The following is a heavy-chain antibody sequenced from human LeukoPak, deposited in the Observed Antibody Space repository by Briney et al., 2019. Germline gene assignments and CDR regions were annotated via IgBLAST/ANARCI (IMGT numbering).Heavy chain of an antibody. V-gene: IGHV3-30*18. CDR1: GFTFSSYG. CDR2: ISYDGSNK. Sequence: GGSLRLSCAASGFTFSSYGMHWVRQAPGKGLEWVAVISYDGSNKYYADSVKGRFTISRDNSKNTLYLQMNSLRAEDTAVYYCAKDPSSGYSYGYGWGQGTLVTVSS. D-gene: IGHD5-18*01. J-gene: IGHJ4*02. CDR3: AKDPSSGYSYGYG.